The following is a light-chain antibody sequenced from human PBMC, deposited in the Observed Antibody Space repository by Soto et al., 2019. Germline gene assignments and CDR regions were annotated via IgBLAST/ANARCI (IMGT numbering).Light chain of an antibody. Sequence: EIVLTQSPATLSLSPGERATLSCRASQSVSSYLAWYQQKPGQAPRLLIYDASNRATGIPARFSGGGSGTDLTLTISSLEPEDFAVYYCQQRSNWPRRTFGQGTKVEIK. CDR1: QSVSSY. CDR2: DAS. J-gene: IGKJ1*01. CDR3: QQRSNWPRRT. V-gene: IGKV3-11*01.